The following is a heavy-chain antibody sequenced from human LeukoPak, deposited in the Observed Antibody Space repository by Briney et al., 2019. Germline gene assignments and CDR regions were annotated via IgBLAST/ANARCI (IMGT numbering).Heavy chain of an antibody. D-gene: IGHD3-9*01. Sequence: GGSLRLSCAASGFTFDDYGMSWVRQAPGKGLEWVSGINWNGGSTGYADSVKGRFTIARDNAKNSLYLQMNSLRAEDTAVYYCARPRLTGSGFDYWGQGTLVTVSS. CDR3: ARPRLTGSGFDY. CDR1: GFTFDDYG. J-gene: IGHJ4*02. V-gene: IGHV3-20*04. CDR2: INWNGGST.